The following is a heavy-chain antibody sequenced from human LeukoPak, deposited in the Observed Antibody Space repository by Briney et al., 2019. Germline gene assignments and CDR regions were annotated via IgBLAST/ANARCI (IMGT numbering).Heavy chain of an antibody. CDR2: IKPDGSGK. CDR3: ARLFCGSGACYYDY. J-gene: IGHJ4*02. D-gene: IGHD2-21*02. CDR1: GFTFSGFW. Sequence: GSLRLSCAASGFTFSGFWTSWVRQAPGKGLEWVANIKPDGSGKYYVDSVKGRFTISRDNAKNSLYLQMNSLRAEDTAVYYCARLFCGSGACYYDYWGQGTLVTVSS. V-gene: IGHV3-7*01.